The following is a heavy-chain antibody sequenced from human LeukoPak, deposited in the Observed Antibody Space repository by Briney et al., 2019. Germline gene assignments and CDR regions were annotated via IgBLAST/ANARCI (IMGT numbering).Heavy chain of an antibody. CDR1: GFTFSSYA. CDR2: ISYDGSNK. D-gene: IGHD1-7*01. V-gene: IGHV3-30-3*01. Sequence: QPGGSLRLSCAASGFTFSSYAMHWVRQAPGKGLEWVAVISYDGSNKYYADSVKGRFTISRDNSKNTLYLQMNSLRAEDTAVYYCAKEDWNYGSCLRHWGQGTLVTVSS. CDR3: AKEDWNYGSCLRH. J-gene: IGHJ4*02.